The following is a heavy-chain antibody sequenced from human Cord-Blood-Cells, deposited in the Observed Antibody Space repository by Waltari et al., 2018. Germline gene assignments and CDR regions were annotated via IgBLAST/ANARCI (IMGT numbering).Heavy chain of an antibody. J-gene: IGHJ3*02. CDR3: ARARYCSGGSCYSNAFDI. CDR1: GGSISSYY. V-gene: IGHV4-59*01. D-gene: IGHD2-15*01. Sequence: QVQLQESGPGLVKPSETLSLTCTVSGGSISSYYWSWIRQPPGKGLEWIGYIYYSGSTNYNPSLKSRVTRSVDTSKNQFSLKPSSVTAADTAVYYCARARYCSGGSCYSNAFDIWGQGTMVTVSS. CDR2: IYYSGST.